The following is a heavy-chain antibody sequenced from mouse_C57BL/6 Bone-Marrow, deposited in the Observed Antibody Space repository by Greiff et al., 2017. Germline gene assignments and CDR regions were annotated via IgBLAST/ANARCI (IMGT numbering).Heavy chain of an antibody. CDR3: ARRITTEEGFAY. CDR2: ISSGSSTL. Sequence: EVKLVESGGGLVKPGGSLKLSCAASGFTFSDYGMHWVRQAPEKGLEWVAYISSGSSTLYYADTVKGRFTISRDNAKNTLFLQMTGLRSEDTAMYYCARRITTEEGFAYWGQGTLVTVSA. CDR1: GFTFSDYG. V-gene: IGHV5-17*01. D-gene: IGHD1-1*01. J-gene: IGHJ3*01.